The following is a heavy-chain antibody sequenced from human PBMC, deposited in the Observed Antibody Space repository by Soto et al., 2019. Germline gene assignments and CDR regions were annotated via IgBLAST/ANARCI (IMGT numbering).Heavy chain of an antibody. D-gene: IGHD3-10*01. CDR1: GFTFNNYA. J-gene: IGHJ4*02. V-gene: IGHV3-23*01. Sequence: EVQLLESGGGLVQPGGSLRLSCAASGFTFNNYAMTWVRQAPGKGLEWVSAISGGGDTTSYADSVKGRFTVSRDGSKKKLYLQMSSLRAEDTALYYCAKGRCGSGSLTPRVDFWGQGTLVTVSA. CDR2: ISGGGDTT. CDR3: AKGRCGSGSLTPRVDF.